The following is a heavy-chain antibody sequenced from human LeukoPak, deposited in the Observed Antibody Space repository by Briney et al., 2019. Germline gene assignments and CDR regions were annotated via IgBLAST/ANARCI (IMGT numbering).Heavy chain of an antibody. CDR3: VRVRCSSTSCPAAGYYFDY. Sequence: GGSLRLSCAASGFTFSSYTMTWVRQAPGKGLDWVSSISKSSSYIYYADSVKGRFTISRDSAKNSLYLQMSSLRAEDTAVYYCVRVRCSSTSCPAAGYYFDYWGQGTLVTVSS. V-gene: IGHV3-21*01. CDR2: ISKSSSYI. D-gene: IGHD2-2*01. CDR1: GFTFSSYT. J-gene: IGHJ4*02.